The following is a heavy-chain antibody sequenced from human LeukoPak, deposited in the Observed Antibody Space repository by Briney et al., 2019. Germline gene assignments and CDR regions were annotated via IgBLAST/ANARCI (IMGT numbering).Heavy chain of an antibody. J-gene: IGHJ5*02. Sequence: GGSLRLSCAASGFSVSSNYMSWVRQAPGKGLEWVSVIYSGGSTYYADSVKGRFTISRDNSKNTLYLQMNSLRAEDTAVYYCARDQGRYGDQRLDPWGQGTLVTVSS. D-gene: IGHD4-17*01. CDR1: GFSVSSNY. CDR2: IYSGGST. V-gene: IGHV3-66*01. CDR3: ARDQGRYGDQRLDP.